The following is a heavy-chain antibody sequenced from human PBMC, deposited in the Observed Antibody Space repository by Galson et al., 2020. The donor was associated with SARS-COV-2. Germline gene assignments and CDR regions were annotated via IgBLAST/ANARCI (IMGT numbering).Heavy chain of an antibody. V-gene: IGHV4-30-4*01. Sequence: SETLSLTCTVSGGSISSGDYYWSWIRQPPGKGLEWIGYIYYSGSTYYNPSLKSRVTISVDTSKNQFSLKLSSVTAADTAVYYCARDMLRGYGGNSGGYYYYYYGMDVWGQGTTVTVSS. CDR2: IYYSGST. CDR1: GGSISSGDYY. D-gene: IGHD4-17*01. CDR3: ARDMLRGYGGNSGGYYYYYYGMDV. J-gene: IGHJ6*02.